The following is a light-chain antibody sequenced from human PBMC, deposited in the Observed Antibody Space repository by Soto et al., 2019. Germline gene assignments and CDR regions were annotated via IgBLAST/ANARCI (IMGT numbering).Light chain of an antibody. Sequence: EIVLTQSPGTLSLSPGERDTLSCRASQSVSRTYLGWYQQKPGQAPRLLISGASNSATGIPDRFSGSGSGTEFTHTISRLAHEDIAVYYCQQFGTIPLTFGPGTKVDV. CDR3: QQFGTIPLT. J-gene: IGKJ3*01. V-gene: IGKV3-20*01. CDR1: QSVSRTY. CDR2: GAS.